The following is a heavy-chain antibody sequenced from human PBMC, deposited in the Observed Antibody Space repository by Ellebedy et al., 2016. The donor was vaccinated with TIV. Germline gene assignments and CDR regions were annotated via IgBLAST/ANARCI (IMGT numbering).Heavy chain of an antibody. V-gene: IGHV4-59*01. CDR3: ARTLAGFGEFMFDP. Sequence: SETLSLTXTVSGGSISSYYWSWIRQPPGKGLEWIGYIYYSGSTNYNPSLKSRVTISVDTSKNQFSLKLSSVTAADTAVYYCARTLAGFGEFMFDPWGQGTLVTVSS. CDR2: IYYSGST. CDR1: GGSISSYY. D-gene: IGHD3-10*01. J-gene: IGHJ5*02.